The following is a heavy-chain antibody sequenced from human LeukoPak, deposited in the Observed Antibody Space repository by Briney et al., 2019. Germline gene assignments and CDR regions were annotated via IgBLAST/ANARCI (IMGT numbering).Heavy chain of an antibody. CDR2: ISYSGST. Sequence: SETLSLTCTVSGGSISRYYWSWIRQPPGKGLEWIGYISYSGSTDYNPSLKSRVTMSVDTSKDQFSLKLKSVTPADTAIYYRTRDRRDGYNYVDVWGQGTLVTVSS. CDR1: GGSISRYY. J-gene: IGHJ4*02. CDR3: TRDRRDGYNYVDV. D-gene: IGHD5-24*01. V-gene: IGHV4-59*01.